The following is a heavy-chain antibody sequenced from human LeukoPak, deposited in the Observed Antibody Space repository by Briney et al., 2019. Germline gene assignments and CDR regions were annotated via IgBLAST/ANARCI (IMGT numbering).Heavy chain of an antibody. CDR2: INHSGST. D-gene: IGHD2-15*01. CDR1: GGSFSGYY. V-gene: IGHV4-34*01. Sequence: SETLSLTCAVYGGSFSGYYWIWIRQPPGKGLEWIGEINHSGSTNYNPSLKSRVTVSVGTSKNQFSLNLSSVAAADTAVYYCARGVSRSGGSRSYYFDYWGQGTLVTVSS. J-gene: IGHJ4*02. CDR3: ARGVSRSGGSRSYYFDY.